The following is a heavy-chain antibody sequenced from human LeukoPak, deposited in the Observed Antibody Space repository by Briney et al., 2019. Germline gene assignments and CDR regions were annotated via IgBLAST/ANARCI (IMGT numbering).Heavy chain of an antibody. J-gene: IGHJ4*02. D-gene: IGHD3/OR15-3a*01. CDR2: IKEDGSGT. CDR3: ARDNWTDY. Sequence: GGSLRLSCAASGFTFSTYWMTWVRQAPGKGLEWVANIKEDGSGTYYVDSVKGRFTFSRDNAKNSLYLQMNNLRVEDTAAYYCARDNWTDYWGQGTLVTVSS. V-gene: IGHV3-7*01. CDR1: GFTFSTYW.